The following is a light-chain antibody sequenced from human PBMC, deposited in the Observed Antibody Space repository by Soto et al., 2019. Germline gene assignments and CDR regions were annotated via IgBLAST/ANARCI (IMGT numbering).Light chain of an antibody. CDR3: SSYAGTYTHVV. J-gene: IGLJ2*01. CDR1: SSDVGAYNF. V-gene: IGLV2-11*01. Sequence: QSALTQPRSVSGSPGQSVTISCTGTSSDVGAYNFVSWYQQHPGKAPKLMIYDVSKWPSGVPDRFSGSKSGNTASLTISGLQAEDEGDYYCSSYAGTYTHVVFGGGTKLTVL. CDR2: DVS.